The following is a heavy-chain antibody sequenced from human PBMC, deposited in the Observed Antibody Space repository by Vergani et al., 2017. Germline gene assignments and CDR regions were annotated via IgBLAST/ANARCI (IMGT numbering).Heavy chain of an antibody. Sequence: EVQLLESGGDLVKPGGSLGLSCAASGFTFNHYAMNWVRQAPGKGLGWVSGISGSGGSTYYAGSLKGRFTISRDSSKNTLYLQMNSLCAGDTAVYYCAKANPRNSXYDYLYYYHAMDVWGQGTTVTVSS. D-gene: IGHD5-12*01. V-gene: IGHV3-23*01. J-gene: IGHJ6*02. CDR1: GFTFNHYA. CDR3: AKANPRNSXYDYLYYYHAMDV. CDR2: ISGSGGST.